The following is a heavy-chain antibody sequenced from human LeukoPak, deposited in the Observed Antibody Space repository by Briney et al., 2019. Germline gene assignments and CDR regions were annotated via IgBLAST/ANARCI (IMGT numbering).Heavy chain of an antibody. D-gene: IGHD4-17*01. CDR2: ISNRGGST. CDR3: EKDIGDYGDSPDF. Sequence: PGGSLRLSCAASGFTFSNYAMTWVRQAPGKGLEWVSTISNRGGSTHSADSVKGRFTISRDNSNNTLYLQMNSLRAEDTAIFYCEKDIGDYGDSPDFWGQGTLVTVSS. V-gene: IGHV3-23*01. J-gene: IGHJ4*02. CDR1: GFTFSNYA.